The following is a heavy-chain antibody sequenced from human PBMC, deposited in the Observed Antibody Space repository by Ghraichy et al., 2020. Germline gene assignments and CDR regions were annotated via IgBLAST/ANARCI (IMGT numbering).Heavy chain of an antibody. D-gene: IGHD2-2*01. CDR2: IYYSGST. J-gene: IGHJ5*02. V-gene: IGHV4-39*01. CDR1: GGSISSSSYY. CDR3: ARHQGQYQLLTNWFDP. Sequence: SETLSLTCTVSGGSISSSSYYWGWIRQPPGKGLEWIGSIYYSGSTYYNPSLKSRVTISVDTSRNQFSLKLSSVTAADTAVYYCARHQGQYQLLTNWFDPWGQGTLVTVSS.